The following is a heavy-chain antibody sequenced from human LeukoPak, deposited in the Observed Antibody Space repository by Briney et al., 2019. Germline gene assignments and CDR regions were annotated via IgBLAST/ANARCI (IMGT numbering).Heavy chain of an antibody. CDR1: GGSFSGYY. Sequence: SETLSLTCAVYGGSFSGYYWSWIRQPPGKGLECIGEINHSGSTNYNPSLKSRVTISVDTSKNQFSLKLSSVTAADTAVYYCARRLPRLRGPYYYGMDVWGKGTTVTVSS. D-gene: IGHD3-16*01. CDR2: INHSGST. V-gene: IGHV4-34*01. J-gene: IGHJ6*04. CDR3: ARRLPRLRGPYYYGMDV.